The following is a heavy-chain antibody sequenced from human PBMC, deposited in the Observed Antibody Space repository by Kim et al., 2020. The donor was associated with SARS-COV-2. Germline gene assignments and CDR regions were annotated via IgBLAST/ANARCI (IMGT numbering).Heavy chain of an antibody. V-gene: IGHV3-23*01. Sequence: AGSGEGRFSISRDNSKNTVSLQMNSLRAEDTAVYYCAKGITAAGWRSFDFWAQGTLVTVSS. J-gene: IGHJ4*02. D-gene: IGHD6-13*01. CDR3: AKGITAAGWRSFDF.